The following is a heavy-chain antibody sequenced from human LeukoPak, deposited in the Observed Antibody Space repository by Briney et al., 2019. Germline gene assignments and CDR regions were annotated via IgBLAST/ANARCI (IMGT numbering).Heavy chain of an antibody. J-gene: IGHJ5*02. CDR3: ARDYYDSSGWFDP. Sequence: GRPLRLSCAASGFTFSSYGMHWVRQAPGKGLEWVAVISYDGSNKYYADSVKGRFTISRDNSKNMLYLQMNSLRADDTAVCYCARDYYDSSGWFDPWGQGTLVTVSS. D-gene: IGHD3-22*01. CDR2: ISYDGSNK. CDR1: GFTFSSYG. V-gene: IGHV3-30*03.